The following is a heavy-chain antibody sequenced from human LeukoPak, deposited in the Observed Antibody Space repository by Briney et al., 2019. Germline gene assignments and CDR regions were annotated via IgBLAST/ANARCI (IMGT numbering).Heavy chain of an antibody. CDR1: GVSFSGYY. V-gene: IGHV4-34*01. Sequence: SETLSLTCAVYGVSFSGYYWSWIRQPPGKGLEWIGEINHSGSTNYNPSLKSRVTISVDTSKNQFSLKLSSVTAADTAVYYCARGPYYYGSGPRTRWFDPWGQGTLVTVSS. D-gene: IGHD3-10*01. J-gene: IGHJ5*02. CDR3: ARGPYYYGSGPRTRWFDP. CDR2: INHSGST.